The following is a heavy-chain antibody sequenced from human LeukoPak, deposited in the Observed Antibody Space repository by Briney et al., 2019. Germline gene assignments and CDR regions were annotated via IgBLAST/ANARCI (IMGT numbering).Heavy chain of an antibody. CDR1: GFTVSSNY. CDR2: IYSGGST. D-gene: IGHD2-2*01. V-gene: IGHV3-66*04. Sequence: PGGSLRLSCAASGFTVSSNYMSWVRQAPGKGLEWVSVIYSGGSTYYADSVKGRFTISRDNAKNSLYLQMNSLRAEDTAVYYCARRLARGYCSSTSCYYFDYWGQGTLVTVSS. J-gene: IGHJ4*02. CDR3: ARRLARGYCSSTSCYYFDY.